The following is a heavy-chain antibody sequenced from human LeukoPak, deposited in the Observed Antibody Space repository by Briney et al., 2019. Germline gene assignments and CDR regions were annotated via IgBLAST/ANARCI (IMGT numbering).Heavy chain of an antibody. Sequence: PSETLSLTCTVSGGSISSGDYYWSWIRQPPGKGLEWIGYIYYSGSTYYNPSLKSRVTISVDTSKNQFSLKLSSVTAADTAVYYCARGSGGDYDFWSGYYNENWFDPWGQGTLVTVSS. CDR1: GGSISSGDYY. D-gene: IGHD3-3*01. CDR2: IYYSGST. J-gene: IGHJ5*02. CDR3: ARGSGGDYDFWSGYYNENWFDP. V-gene: IGHV4-30-4*02.